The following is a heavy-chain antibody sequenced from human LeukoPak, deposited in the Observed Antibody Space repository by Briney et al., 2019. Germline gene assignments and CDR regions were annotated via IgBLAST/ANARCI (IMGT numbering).Heavy chain of an antibody. J-gene: IGHJ4*02. Sequence: PGGSLRLSCAASGFTFSSYAMHWVRQAPGKGLEWVAVISYDGSNKYYADSVKGRFTISRDNSKNTLYLQMSSLRAEDTAVYYCAEDYSQWLLTTLGYWGQGTLVTVSS. V-gene: IGHV3-30-3*01. CDR2: ISYDGSNK. CDR1: GFTFSSYA. D-gene: IGHD6-19*01. CDR3: AEDYSQWLLTTLGY.